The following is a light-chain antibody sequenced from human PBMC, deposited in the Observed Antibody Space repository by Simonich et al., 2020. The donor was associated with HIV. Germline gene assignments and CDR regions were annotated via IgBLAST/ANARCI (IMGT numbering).Light chain of an antibody. V-gene: IGKV2-28*01. Sequence: DIVMTQSPLSLPVPPGEPASISCRSSQSLLHSNGYNYLDWYLQKPGQSPQLLIYLGSNRASGVPDRFSGRGSGTDFTLKISRVEAEDVGFYYCMQGIHLSTFGQGTKVEIK. CDR3: MQGIHLST. CDR2: LGS. J-gene: IGKJ1*01. CDR1: QSLLHSNGYNY.